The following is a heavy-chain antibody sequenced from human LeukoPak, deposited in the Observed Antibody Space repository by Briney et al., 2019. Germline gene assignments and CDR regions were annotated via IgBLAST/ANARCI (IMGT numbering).Heavy chain of an antibody. CDR2: ISGSGGST. D-gene: IGHD6-19*01. CDR3: AKDPSSAGH. J-gene: IGHJ4*02. V-gene: IGHV3-23*01. Sequence: ETLSLTCTVSGGSISSYYWSWIRQPPGKGLEWVSAISGSGGSTYYADSVKGRFTISRDNSKNTLYLQMNSLRAEDTAVYYCAKDPSSAGHWGQGTLVTVSS. CDR1: GGSISSYY.